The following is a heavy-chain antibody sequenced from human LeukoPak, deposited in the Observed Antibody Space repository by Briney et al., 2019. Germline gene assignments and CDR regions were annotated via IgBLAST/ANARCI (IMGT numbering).Heavy chain of an antibody. CDR1: GGSISSYY. CDR3: ARAGIDSYGYVYYFDY. CDR2: IYYSGST. Sequence: SETLSLTCTVSGGSISSYYWSWIRQPPGKGLEWIGYIYYSGSTNYNPSLKSRVTISVDTSKNQFSLKMSSVTAADTAVYYCARAGIDSYGYVYYFDYWGQGTLVTVSS. V-gene: IGHV4-59*01. J-gene: IGHJ4*02. D-gene: IGHD5-18*01.